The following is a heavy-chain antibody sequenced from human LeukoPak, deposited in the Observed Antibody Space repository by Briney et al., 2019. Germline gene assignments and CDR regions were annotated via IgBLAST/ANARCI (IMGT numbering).Heavy chain of an antibody. V-gene: IGHV3-7*01. Sequence: GGFPRLSCAASGFTFSSYWTHWVRQAPGKGLEWVANIKQDGSEKYFVDSVKGRFTISRDNAKNSLYLQMNSLRAEDTAVYYCARETLIETTSYYGSGSLTFDYWGQGTLVTVSS. D-gene: IGHD3-10*01. J-gene: IGHJ4*02. CDR2: IKQDGSEK. CDR3: ARETLIETTSYYGSGSLTFDY. CDR1: GFTFSSYW.